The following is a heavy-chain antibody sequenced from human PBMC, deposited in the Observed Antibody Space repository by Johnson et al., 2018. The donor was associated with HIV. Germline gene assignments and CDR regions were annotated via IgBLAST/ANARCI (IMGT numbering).Heavy chain of an antibody. V-gene: IGHV3-30-3*01. CDR2: LSYDGSNK. CDR1: GFTFSSYA. CDR3: AKDRGAARAFDAFDI. D-gene: IGHD6-6*01. J-gene: IGHJ3*02. Sequence: QVQLVESGGGVVQPGRSLRLSCAASGFTFSSYAMHWVRQAPGKGLEWVAVLSYDGSNKYYADSVKGRFTISRDNSKNTLYLQMNSLRAEDMAVYYCAKDRGAARAFDAFDIWGQGIMVTVSS.